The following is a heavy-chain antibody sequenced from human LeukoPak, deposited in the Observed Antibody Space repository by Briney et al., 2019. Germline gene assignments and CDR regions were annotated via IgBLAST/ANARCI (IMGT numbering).Heavy chain of an antibody. V-gene: IGHV4-34*01. CDR2: INHSGST. D-gene: IGHD3-10*01. CDR3: ARDIRRGPDPPWFDP. Sequence: SETLSLTCAVYGGSFSGYYWSWIRQPPGKGLEWIGEINHSGSTNYNPSLKSRVTISIDTSKNQFSLNLSSVTAADTAVYYCARDIRRGPDPPWFDPWGQGTLVTVSS. CDR1: GGSFSGYY. J-gene: IGHJ5*02.